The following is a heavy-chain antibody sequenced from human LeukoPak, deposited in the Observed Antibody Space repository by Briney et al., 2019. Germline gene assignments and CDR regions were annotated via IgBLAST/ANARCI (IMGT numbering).Heavy chain of an antibody. CDR3: ARVRFLEWLSFDY. V-gene: IGHV3-66*01. Sequence: GGSLRLSCVVSGFTVSSNYMSWVRRAPGKGLEWVSVLYRGGNTNYADSVKGRFTISRDNSKNTLYLQMNGLRSEDTAVYYCARVRFLEWLSFDYWGRGTLVTVSS. CDR1: GFTVSSNY. D-gene: IGHD3-3*01. CDR2: LYRGGNT. J-gene: IGHJ4*02.